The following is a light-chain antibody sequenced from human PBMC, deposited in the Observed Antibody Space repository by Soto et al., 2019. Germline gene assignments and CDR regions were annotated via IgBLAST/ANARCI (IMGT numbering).Light chain of an antibody. V-gene: IGKV1-5*03. CDR1: QSISTW. CDR3: QQYNTYPLT. CDR2: KAS. J-gene: IGKJ4*01. Sequence: DIQMTQSPSTLSASVGDRVTITCRASQSISTWLAWYQQKPGKAPKLLIYKASTLAGGVPSRFSGSGSETEFNITISSLHPDDFATYYCQQYNTYPLTFGGGTTVEIK.